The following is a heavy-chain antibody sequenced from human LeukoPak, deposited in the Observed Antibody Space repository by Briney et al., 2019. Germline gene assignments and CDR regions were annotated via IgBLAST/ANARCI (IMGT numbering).Heavy chain of an antibody. Sequence: GGSLRLSCAASGFTVSSNYMTWVRQGPRKGLGWLSYISGSGTTIYDAHSVKGRFTISRDNAKNTLYLHLNSLTAEDTAIYYCVRDEIRSGAFEIWGQGTMVTVSS. CDR3: VRDEIRSGAFEI. CDR2: ISGSGTTI. V-gene: IGHV3-48*03. D-gene: IGHD3-10*01. J-gene: IGHJ3*02. CDR1: GFTVSSNY.